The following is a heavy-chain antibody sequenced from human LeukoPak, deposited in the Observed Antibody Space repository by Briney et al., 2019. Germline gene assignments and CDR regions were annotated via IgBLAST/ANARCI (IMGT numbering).Heavy chain of an antibody. CDR3: ARMPPNDFWPKTYYFDY. CDR1: GYTFTDYY. CDR2: INHNSGGT. Sequence: ASVTVSFKASGYTFTDYYMHWVRQAPGQGLAWMGWINHNSGGTNYAQKFQGRVTMTRETSISTAYMELSRLRSDDTAAYYCARMPPNDFWPKTYYFDYWGQGTLVTVSS. D-gene: IGHD3-3*01. V-gene: IGHV1-2*02. J-gene: IGHJ4*02.